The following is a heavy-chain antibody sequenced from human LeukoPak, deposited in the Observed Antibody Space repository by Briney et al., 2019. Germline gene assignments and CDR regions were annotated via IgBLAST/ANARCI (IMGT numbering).Heavy chain of an antibody. Sequence: PGGSLRLSCAASGFTFSHYAMYWVRQAPGKGLEWVALISYDGSEQHYAGSVKGRFTISRDSPKNTLYLQMNTLRPEDTAVYYCARERTGFYAEYWGQGTLVTVSS. D-gene: IGHD3/OR15-3a*01. V-gene: IGHV3-30*04. CDR3: ARERTGFYAEY. J-gene: IGHJ4*02. CDR2: ISYDGSEQ. CDR1: GFTFSHYA.